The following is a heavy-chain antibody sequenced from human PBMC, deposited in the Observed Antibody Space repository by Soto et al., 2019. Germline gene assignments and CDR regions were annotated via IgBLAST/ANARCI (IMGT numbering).Heavy chain of an antibody. CDR2: ISGSGGRT. V-gene: IGHV3-23*01. CDR3: AKVVGYSGYRDAFDI. Sequence: EVQLLESGGGLVQPGGSLRLSCAASGFTFSSYAMAWVRQAPGKGLKWVSVISGSGGRTYSADSVKGRFTISRDDSKNTEYLQMNSLRAEDTAVYYCAKVVGYSGYRDAFDIWGQGTMVTVSS. J-gene: IGHJ3*02. D-gene: IGHD5-12*01. CDR1: GFTFSSYA.